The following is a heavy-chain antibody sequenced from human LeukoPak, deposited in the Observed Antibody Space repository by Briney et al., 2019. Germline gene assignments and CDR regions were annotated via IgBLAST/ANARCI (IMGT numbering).Heavy chain of an antibody. CDR1: GGSISSSNW. CDR2: IYHSGST. J-gene: IGHJ6*03. Sequence: SETLSLTCAVSGGSISSSNWWSWVRQPPGKGLEWIGEIYHSGSTNYNPSLKSRVTISVDKSKNQFSLKLSSVTAADTAVYYCARVSYYYYYYMDVWGKGTTVTVSS. V-gene: IGHV4-4*02. CDR3: ARVSYYYYYYMDV.